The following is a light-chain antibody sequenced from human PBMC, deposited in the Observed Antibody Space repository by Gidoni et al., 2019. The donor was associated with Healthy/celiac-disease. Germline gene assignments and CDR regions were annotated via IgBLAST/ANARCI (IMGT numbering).Light chain of an antibody. CDR2: QDS. J-gene: IGLJ1*01. CDR1: KLGDKY. Sequence: SDELTQPPAVSVSPGQTASSTCSGDKLGDKYACWYQQKPGKSPVLVIYQDSKRPSGIPELFSCSNSGNTATLTISGTQAMDEADYYCQACDSSTGGNYVFGTGTKVTVL. V-gene: IGLV3-1*01. CDR3: QACDSSTGGNYV.